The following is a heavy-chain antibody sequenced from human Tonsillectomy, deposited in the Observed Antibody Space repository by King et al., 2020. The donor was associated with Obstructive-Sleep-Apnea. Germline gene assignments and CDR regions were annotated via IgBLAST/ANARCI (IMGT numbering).Heavy chain of an antibody. CDR3: ARGFGSGRYSLYYFDY. J-gene: IGHJ4*02. Sequence: QQVQSGAELKKPGSSVKVSCKASGGTFSSYAISWVRQAPGQGLEWMGGIIPLFGTAKYAQKYQGRVTITADESTSTAYMELSSLRSEDTAVYYCARGFGSGRYSLYYFDYWGQGTLVTVSS. V-gene: IGHV1-69*12. D-gene: IGHD3-10*01. CDR2: IIPLFGTA. CDR1: GGTFSSYA.